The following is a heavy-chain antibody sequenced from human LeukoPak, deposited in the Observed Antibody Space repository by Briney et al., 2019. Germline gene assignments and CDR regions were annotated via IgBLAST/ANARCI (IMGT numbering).Heavy chain of an antibody. V-gene: IGHV1-8*01. J-gene: IGHJ4*02. CDR2: MNPNSGNT. CDR3: ARYYYDSSGYMVHFDY. CDR1: GYTFTSYD. Sequence: GASVKVSCKASGYTFTSYDINWVRQATGQGLEWMGWMNPNSGNTGYAQKFQGRVTMTRNTSISTAYMELSSLRSEDTAVYYCARYYYDSSGYMVHFDYWGQGTLVTVPS. D-gene: IGHD3-22*01.